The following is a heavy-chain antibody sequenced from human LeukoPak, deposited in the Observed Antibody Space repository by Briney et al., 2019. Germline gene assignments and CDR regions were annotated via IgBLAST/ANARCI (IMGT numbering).Heavy chain of an antibody. CDR2: IYCTGSS. CDR1: DHTFTYYY. Sequence: SETLSLTCDVTDHTFTYYYWTWIRQLPGKGLEWIGSIYCTGSSNYNPSLESRVTMSIDTSNNQFSLKLKSVTSADTAVYYCARMVGQLIEYYFDYWGRGTLVTVSS. J-gene: IGHJ4*02. D-gene: IGHD1/OR15-1a*01. CDR3: ARMVGQLIEYYFDY. V-gene: IGHV4-59*01.